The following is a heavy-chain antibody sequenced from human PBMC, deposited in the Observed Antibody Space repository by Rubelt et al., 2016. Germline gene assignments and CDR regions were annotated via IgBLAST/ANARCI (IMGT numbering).Heavy chain of an antibody. CDR2: INWNGGST. V-gene: IGHV3-20*04. D-gene: IGHD7-27*01. J-gene: IGHJ4*02. CDR1: GFPFDNYA. CDR3: ARGWAGDGGY. Sequence: VQLVESGGGVVQPGRSLRLSCAASGFPFDNYAMNWVRQAPGKGLEWVSGINWNGGSTGYADSVKGRFTISRDNEKNSLYLQMDGLRAEDTAVYYCARGWAGDGGYWGQGTLVTVSS.